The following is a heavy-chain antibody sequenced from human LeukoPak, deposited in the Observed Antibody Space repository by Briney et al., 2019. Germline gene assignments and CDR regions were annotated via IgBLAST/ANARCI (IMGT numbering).Heavy chain of an antibody. V-gene: IGHV1-8*01. CDR1: GYTFTSYD. CDR3: AREWLGSTSHTFDY. Sequence: ASVKVSCKASGYTFTSYDINWVRQATGQGLEWMGWMNPNSGNTGYAQKFQGRVTMTRNTSISTAYMELSSLRSEDTAVYYCAREWLGSTSHTFDYWGQGTLVTVSS. CDR2: MNPNSGNT. D-gene: IGHD2-2*01. J-gene: IGHJ4*02.